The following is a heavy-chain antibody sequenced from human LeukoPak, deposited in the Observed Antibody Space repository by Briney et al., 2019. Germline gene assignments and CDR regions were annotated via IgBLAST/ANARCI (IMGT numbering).Heavy chain of an antibody. CDR2: ISSSGSTI. Sequence: GGSLRLSCAASRFTFDDYGMSWVRQAPGKGLEWVSYISSSGSTIYYADSVKGRFTISRDNAKNSLYLQMNSLRAEDTAVYYCAELGITMIGGVWGKGTTVTISS. CDR1: RFTFDDYG. D-gene: IGHD3-10*02. J-gene: IGHJ6*04. CDR3: AELGITMIGGV. V-gene: IGHV3-48*03.